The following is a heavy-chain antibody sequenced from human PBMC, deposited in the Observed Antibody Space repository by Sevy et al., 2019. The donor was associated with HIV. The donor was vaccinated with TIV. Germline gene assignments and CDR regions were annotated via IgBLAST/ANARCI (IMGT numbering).Heavy chain of an antibody. CDR2: IIPIFGTT. V-gene: IGHV1-69*13. Sequence: ASVKVSCKASGGTFSNYALSWVRQAPGQGLEWMGGIIPIFGTTNFAQTFQGRVTITADESTSTAYMELSSLRSADTAVYLCARTPLLIIPGATDLYFDNWGQGTLVTVSS. D-gene: IGHD2-2*01. CDR1: GGTFSNYA. CDR3: ARTPLLIIPGATDLYFDN. J-gene: IGHJ4*02.